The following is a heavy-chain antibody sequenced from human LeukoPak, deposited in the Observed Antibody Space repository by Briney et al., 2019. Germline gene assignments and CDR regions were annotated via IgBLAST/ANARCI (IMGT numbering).Heavy chain of an antibody. Sequence: ASVKVSCKASGYTFTSYGISWVRQAPGQGLEWMGWISAYNGNTNYAQKLQGRVTMTTDTSTSTAYMELRSLGSDDTAVYYCARGFNVVPAAPPGYWGQGTLVTVSS. D-gene: IGHD2-2*01. V-gene: IGHV1-18*01. J-gene: IGHJ4*02. CDR3: ARGFNVVPAAPPGY. CDR1: GYTFTSYG. CDR2: ISAYNGNT.